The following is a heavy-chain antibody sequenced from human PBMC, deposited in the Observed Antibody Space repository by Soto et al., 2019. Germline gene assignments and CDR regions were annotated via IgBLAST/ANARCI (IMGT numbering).Heavy chain of an antibody. D-gene: IGHD6-19*01. CDR3: ARLAGTAGDAFDI. V-gene: IGHV1-46*01. Sequence: GASVKVSCKASGYTFTSYYMHWVRQAPGQGLEWMGRINPSGGNTNYAQKFQGRVTMTTDTSTSTAYMELRSLRSDDTAVYYCARLAGTAGDAFDIWGQGTMVTVSS. CDR2: INPSGGNT. CDR1: GYTFTSYY. J-gene: IGHJ3*02.